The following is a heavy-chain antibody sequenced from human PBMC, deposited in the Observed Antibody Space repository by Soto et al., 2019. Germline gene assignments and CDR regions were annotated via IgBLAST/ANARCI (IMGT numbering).Heavy chain of an antibody. D-gene: IGHD3-10*01. J-gene: IGHJ6*02. CDR1: GGTFSSYA. Sequence: ASVKVSCKASGGTFSSYAISWVRQAPGQGLEWMGGIIPIFGTANYAQKFQGRVTITADESTSTAYMELSSLRSEDTAVYYCARHSPSDTMVRGVITPFYYYYYGMDCWGQGTTVTVSS. CDR2: IIPIFGTA. V-gene: IGHV1-69*13. CDR3: ARHSPSDTMVRGVITPFYYYYYGMDC.